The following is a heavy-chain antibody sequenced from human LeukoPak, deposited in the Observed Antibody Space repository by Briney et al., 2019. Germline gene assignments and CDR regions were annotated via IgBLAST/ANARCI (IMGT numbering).Heavy chain of an antibody. V-gene: IGHV3-23*01. CDR1: GFTFNTYA. Sequence: GGSLRLSCVASGFTFNTYAMSWVRQRPGQGPEWVSMISSSGDVTDYAESVKGRFTISGDNARNTLYLQLESPRGADSAIYYCAKDPSAMGRYFFDDWGQGTLVTVSS. D-gene: IGHD3-16*01. CDR2: ISSSGDVT. J-gene: IGHJ4*01. CDR3: AKDPSAMGRYFFDD.